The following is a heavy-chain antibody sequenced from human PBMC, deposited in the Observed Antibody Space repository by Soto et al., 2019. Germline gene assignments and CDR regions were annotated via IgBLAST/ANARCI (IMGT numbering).Heavy chain of an antibody. CDR2: IYYSGST. D-gene: IGHD6-19*01. V-gene: IGHV4-59*01. Sequence: SETLSLTCAVYGGSFSGYYWSWIRQPPGKGLEWIGYIYYSGSTNYNPSLKSRVTISVDTSKNQFSLNLISVTAADTAVYYCARGSGWYYYYGMDVWGQGTTVTVSS. J-gene: IGHJ6*02. CDR3: ARGSGWYYYYGMDV. CDR1: GGSFSGYY.